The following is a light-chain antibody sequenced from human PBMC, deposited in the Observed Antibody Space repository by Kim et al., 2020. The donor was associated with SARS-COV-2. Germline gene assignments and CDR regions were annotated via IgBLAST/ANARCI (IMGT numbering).Light chain of an antibody. CDR2: YDR. CDR3: QLWDRTSDHRV. Sequence: PGKTTRITGEGNDIGSKSVHWYHQKPGQAPVLVIYYDRERPSAIPERFSGSNSGNTATLTISRVEAGDEADYYCQLWDRTSDHRVFGGGTKLTVL. CDR1: DIGSKS. J-gene: IGLJ3*02. V-gene: IGLV3-21*04.